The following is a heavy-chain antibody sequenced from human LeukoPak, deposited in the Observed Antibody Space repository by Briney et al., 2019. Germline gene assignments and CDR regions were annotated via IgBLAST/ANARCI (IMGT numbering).Heavy chain of an antibody. V-gene: IGHV3-21*01. CDR3: EIEGYYDILTGYIPYGMDV. CDR1: GFTFSSYS. Sequence: NPGGSLRLSCAASGFTFSSYSMNWVRQAPGKGLEWVSSISSSSSYIYYADSVKGRFTISRDNAKNSLYLQMNSLRAEDTAVYYCEIEGYYDILTGYIPYGMDVWGQGTTVTVSS. D-gene: IGHD3-9*01. CDR2: ISSSSSYI. J-gene: IGHJ6*02.